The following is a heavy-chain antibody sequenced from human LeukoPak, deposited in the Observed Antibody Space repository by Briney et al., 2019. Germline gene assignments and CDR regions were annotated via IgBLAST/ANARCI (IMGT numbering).Heavy chain of an antibody. D-gene: IGHD2-8*01. CDR2: INTDGSST. Sequence: PGGSLRLSCAASGFTFSSYWMHWVRQAPGKGLVWVSRINTDGSSTTYADSVKGRFTISRDNAKNTLYLEMNSLRAEDTAVYYCARDRYCTTTRCPDYWGQGTLVTVSS. J-gene: IGHJ4*02. CDR3: ARDRYCTTTRCPDY. CDR1: GFTFSSYW. V-gene: IGHV3-74*03.